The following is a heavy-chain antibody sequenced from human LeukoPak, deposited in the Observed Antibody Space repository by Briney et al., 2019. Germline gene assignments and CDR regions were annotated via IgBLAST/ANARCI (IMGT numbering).Heavy chain of an antibody. Sequence: SVKVSCKASGGTFSSFAISWVRQAPGQGLEWMGGIIPIFGTANYAQKFQGRVTITTDESTSTAYMELSSLRSEDTAVYYCARDDRLKLYCTNGVCYNAFDIWGQGTMVTVSS. V-gene: IGHV1-69*05. CDR1: GGTFSSFA. J-gene: IGHJ3*02. D-gene: IGHD2-8*01. CDR3: ARDDRLKLYCTNGVCYNAFDI. CDR2: IIPIFGTA.